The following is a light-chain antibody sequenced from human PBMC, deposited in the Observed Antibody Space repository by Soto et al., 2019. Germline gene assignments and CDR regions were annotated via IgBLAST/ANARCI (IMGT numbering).Light chain of an antibody. CDR2: EGS. CDR1: SSNVGSYNL. Sequence: QSALTQPASVSGSPGQSITISCTRISSNVGSYNLVSWYQHPPGKAPKLIIYEGSERPLGVSNRFSGAQSGHTASLTISGLQAEDEADYYCSSYAGAVVFGGGTKLTVL. CDR3: SSYAGAVV. J-gene: IGLJ2*01. V-gene: IGLV2-23*01.